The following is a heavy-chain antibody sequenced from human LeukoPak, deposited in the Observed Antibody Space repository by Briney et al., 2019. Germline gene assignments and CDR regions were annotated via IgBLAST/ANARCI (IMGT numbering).Heavy chain of an antibody. D-gene: IGHD5-18*01. Sequence: PGGSLRLSCAASGFTFSSYGMHWVRQAPGKGLEWVAVVSYDGSNKYYADSVKGRFTISRDNSKNTLYLQMNSLRAEDTAVYYCAKDRSYVEPTGYWGQGTLVTVSS. CDR3: AKDRSYVEPTGY. CDR1: GFTFSSYG. V-gene: IGHV3-30*18. CDR2: VSYDGSNK. J-gene: IGHJ4*02.